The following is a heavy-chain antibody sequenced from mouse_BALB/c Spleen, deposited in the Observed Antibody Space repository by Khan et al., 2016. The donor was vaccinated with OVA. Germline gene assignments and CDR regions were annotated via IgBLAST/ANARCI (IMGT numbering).Heavy chain of an antibody. CDR3: KRVADYYNSEGFAY. CDR1: GFTFSTYG. V-gene: IGHV5-6*01. Sequence: EVELVESGGDLVKPGGSLKLSCAASGFTFSTYGMSWVRQTPDKRLEWVATIGSGGSYTYYVDSVKGRFTISRDNAKNTLYLQLSSLKSEDKDMDYCKRVADYYNSEGFAYWGQGTLVTVSA. J-gene: IGHJ3*01. CDR2: IGSGGSYT. D-gene: IGHD1-1*02.